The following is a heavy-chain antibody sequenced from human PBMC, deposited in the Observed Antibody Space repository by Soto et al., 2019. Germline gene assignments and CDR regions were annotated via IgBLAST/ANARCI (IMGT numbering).Heavy chain of an antibody. CDR3: AERVEDSSSWAYFEH. CDR2: ISPSGGDT. CDR1: GFIFSEYA. J-gene: IGHJ4*02. D-gene: IGHD6-6*01. Sequence: GGSLRLSCAASGFIFSEYAMSWVRQAPGKGLEWVSAISPSGGDTYDADSVKGRFAISRDNSKNTLSLQMNSLRAGDTAVYYCAERVEDSSSWAYFEHWGRGTLVTVSS. V-gene: IGHV3-23*01.